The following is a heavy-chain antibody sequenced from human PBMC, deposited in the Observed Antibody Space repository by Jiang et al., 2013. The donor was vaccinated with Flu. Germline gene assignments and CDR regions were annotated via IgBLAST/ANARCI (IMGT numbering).Heavy chain of an antibody. CDR2: IYYSGST. Sequence: GPGLVKPSETLSLTCTVSGGSISSYYWSWVRQPPGKGLDWIGYIYYSGSTNYNPSLKSRVTISVDTSKNQFSLKVSAVTAADTAVYYCARADCSGGTCYPIDYVGPGNP. J-gene: IGHJ4*02. CDR1: GGSISSYY. V-gene: IGHV4-59*01. D-gene: IGHD2-15*01. CDR3: ARADCSGGTCYPIDY.